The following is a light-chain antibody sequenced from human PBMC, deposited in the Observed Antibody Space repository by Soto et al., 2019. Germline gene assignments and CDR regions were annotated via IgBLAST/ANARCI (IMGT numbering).Light chain of an antibody. CDR3: QQYDNLPLT. CDR2: DAS. Sequence: DIQLTQSPSSLSASVRDRVTIICQASQDISNYLNWYQQKPGKAPKLLIYDASNLETGVPSRFSGSGSGTDFTFTISSLQPEDIATYYCQQYDNLPLTSGGGTKVDI. V-gene: IGKV1-33*01. J-gene: IGKJ4*01. CDR1: QDISNY.